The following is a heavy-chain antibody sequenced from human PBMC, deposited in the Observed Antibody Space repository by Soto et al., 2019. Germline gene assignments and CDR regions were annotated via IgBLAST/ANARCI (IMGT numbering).Heavy chain of an antibody. CDR1: GFTLSDSS. CDR3: MSWDASSSAEQ. CDR2: IASKTESEAT. V-gene: IGHV3-73*02. D-gene: IGHD6-6*01. Sequence: EVQLVESGGGLVQPGGSLELSCAASGFTLSDSSVNWVRQASGKGLEWVGRIASKTESEATVYAASVKGRITVARDDSKNTVYLQMGSLKTEDTSVYYCMSWDASSSAEQWGQGALVTVSS. J-gene: IGHJ4*02.